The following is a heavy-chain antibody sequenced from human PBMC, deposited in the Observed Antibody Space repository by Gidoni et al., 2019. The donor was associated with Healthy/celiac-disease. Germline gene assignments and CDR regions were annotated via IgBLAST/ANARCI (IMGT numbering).Heavy chain of an antibody. V-gene: IGHV2-26*01. CDR1: GFSLSNARMG. D-gene: IGHD6-19*01. Sequence: QVTLKESGPVLVKPTETLTLTCTVSGFSLSNARMGVSWIRQPPGKALEWLAHIFSHDEKSYSTSLKSRLTISTDTSKSQVVLTMTNMDPVDTATYYCARIMREQWLAIDYWGQGTLVTVSS. CDR3: ARIMREQWLAIDY. CDR2: IFSHDEK. J-gene: IGHJ4*02.